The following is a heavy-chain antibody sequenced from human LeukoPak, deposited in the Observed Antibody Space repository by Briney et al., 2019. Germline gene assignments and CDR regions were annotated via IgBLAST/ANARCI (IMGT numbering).Heavy chain of an antibody. CDR2: ISSISSYI. D-gene: IGHD5-12*01. Sequence: GGSLRLSCAASGFTFSSYSMNWVRQAPGKGLEWVSSISSISSYIYYADSVKGRFTISRDNAKNSLYLKMNSLRAEDTAVYYCARGTRYSGYDWEFDYWGQGTLVTVSS. CDR3: ARGTRYSGYDWEFDY. V-gene: IGHV3-21*01. CDR1: GFTFSSYS. J-gene: IGHJ4*02.